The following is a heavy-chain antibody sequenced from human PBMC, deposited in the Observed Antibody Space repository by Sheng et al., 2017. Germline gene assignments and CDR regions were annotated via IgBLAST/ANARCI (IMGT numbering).Heavy chain of an antibody. J-gene: IGHJ5*02. D-gene: IGHD3-9*01. CDR2: IIPIFGTA. V-gene: IGHV1-69*05. Sequence: QVQLVQSGAEVKKPGSSVKVSCKASGGTFSSYAISWVRQAPGQGLEWMGGIIPIFGTANYAQKFQGRVTITTDESTSTAYMELSSLRSEDTAVYYCARARYDILTGYPEPKYNWFDPWGQGTLVTVSS. CDR1: GGTFSSYA. CDR3: ARARYDILTGYPEPKYNWFDP.